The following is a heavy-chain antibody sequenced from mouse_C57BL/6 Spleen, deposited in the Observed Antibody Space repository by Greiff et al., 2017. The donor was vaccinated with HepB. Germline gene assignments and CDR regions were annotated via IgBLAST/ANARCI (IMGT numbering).Heavy chain of an antibody. CDR3: ARDYDY. Sequence: QVQLQQSGPELVKPGASVKISCKASGYAFSSSWMNWVKQRPGKGLEWIGRIYPGDGDTNYNEKFKSKATLTVDTSSSTAYMQLSSLTSEDSAVYYCARDYDYWGQGTTLTVSS. D-gene: IGHD2-4*01. CDR2: IYPGDGDT. J-gene: IGHJ2*01. CDR1: GYAFSSSW. V-gene: IGHV1-82*01.